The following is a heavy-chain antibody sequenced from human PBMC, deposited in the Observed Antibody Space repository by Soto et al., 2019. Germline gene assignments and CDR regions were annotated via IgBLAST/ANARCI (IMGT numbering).Heavy chain of an antibody. CDR1: GLAFEDYA. Sequence: EMQLVPSGGGLVQPGRSLRLSCAASGLAFEDYAMHWVRQVPGKGLEWVSGISWVSGTIGYADSVKGRFTISRDNAKNALKLQRNGSRAENRALYFGAIESRLFYYDYTNAGYLDLWGRCTLVSVSS. V-gene: IGHV3-9*01. CDR2: ISWVSGTI. D-gene: IGHD3-22*01. CDR3: AIESRLFYYDYTNAGYLDL. J-gene: IGHJ2*01.